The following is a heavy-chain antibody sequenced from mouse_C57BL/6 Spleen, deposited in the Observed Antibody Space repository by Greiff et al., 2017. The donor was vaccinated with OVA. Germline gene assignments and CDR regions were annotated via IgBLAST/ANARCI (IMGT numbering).Heavy chain of an antibody. D-gene: IGHD2-10*01. CDR1: GYTFTDYY. V-gene: IGHV1-76*01. J-gene: IGHJ4*01. CDR3: AKKGLLGAMDD. Sequence: VQLQQSGAELVRPGASVKLSCKASGYTFTDYYINWVKQRPGQGLEWIARIYPGSGNTYYNEKFKGKATLTAEKSSSTAYMQLSSLTSEDSAVYFCAKKGLLGAMDDWGKGTSVTVSS. CDR2: IYPGSGNT.